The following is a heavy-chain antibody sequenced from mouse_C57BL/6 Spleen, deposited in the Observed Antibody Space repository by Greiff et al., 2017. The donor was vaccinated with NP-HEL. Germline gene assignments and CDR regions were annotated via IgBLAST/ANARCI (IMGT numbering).Heavy chain of an antibody. CDR3: AKFLDSSGYYAMDY. V-gene: IGHV2-5*01. CDR2: IWRGGST. Sequence: QVQLQQSGPGLVQPSQSLSITCTVSGFSFTSYGVHWVRQSPGKGLEWLGVIWRGGSTDYNAAFMSRLSITKDNSKSQVFFKMNSLQADDTAIYYCAKFLDSSGYYAMDYWGQGTSVTVSS. J-gene: IGHJ4*01. D-gene: IGHD3-2*02. CDR1: GFSFTSYG.